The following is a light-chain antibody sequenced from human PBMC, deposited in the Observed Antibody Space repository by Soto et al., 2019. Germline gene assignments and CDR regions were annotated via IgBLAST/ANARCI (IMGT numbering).Light chain of an antibody. J-gene: IGLJ1*01. CDR2: GVT. Sequence: QSVLTQPASVSGAPGQSITISCTGTSSDVGAYNFVSWYQQHPGKAPKLMIYGVTNRPSGISNRFSGSKSGNTASQTISGLQAEDEADYYCNSYTRSSRYVFGTGTKLTVL. CDR3: NSYTRSSRYV. V-gene: IGLV2-14*01. CDR1: SSDVGAYNF.